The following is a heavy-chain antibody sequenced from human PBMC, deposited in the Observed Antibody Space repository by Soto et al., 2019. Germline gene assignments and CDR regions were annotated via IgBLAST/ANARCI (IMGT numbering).Heavy chain of an antibody. J-gene: IGHJ6*03. CDR3: AKSQDWGGYYYYYYMDV. CDR2: ISWNSGSI. CDR1: GFTFDDYA. Sequence: GGSLRLSCAASGFTFDDYAMHWVRQAPGKGLEWVSGISWNSGSIGYADSVKGRFTISRDNAKNSLYLQMNSLRAGDTALYYCAKSQDWGGYYYYYYMDVWGKGTTVTVSS. V-gene: IGHV3-9*01. D-gene: IGHD3-16*01.